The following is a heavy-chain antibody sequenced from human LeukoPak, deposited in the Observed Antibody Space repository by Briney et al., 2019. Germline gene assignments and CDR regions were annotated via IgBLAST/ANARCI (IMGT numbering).Heavy chain of an antibody. CDR3: ARLIGLGEVSPYFDS. CDR2: ISSSGSTI. J-gene: IGHJ4*02. CDR1: GFTFSSYE. D-gene: IGHD3-16*02. V-gene: IGHV3-48*03. Sequence: AGGSLRLSCAASGFTFSSYEMNRVRQAPGKGLEWVSYISSSGSTIYYADSVKGRFTISRDSKNTLYLQMNSLRAEDTAVYYCARLIGLGEVSPYFDSWGQGRLVTVSS.